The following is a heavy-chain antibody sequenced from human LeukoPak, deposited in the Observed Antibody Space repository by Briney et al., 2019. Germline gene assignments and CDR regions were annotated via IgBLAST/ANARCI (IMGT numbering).Heavy chain of an antibody. D-gene: IGHD3-10*01. CDR1: RFTLSTSW. V-gene: IGHV3-74*01. CDR3: ARAGFVGGFDY. CDR2: IDTDGSRT. Sequence: GGSLRLSCAASRFTLSTSWMHWVRQAPGKGLVWVSRIDTDGSRTSYADSVKGRFTISRDNAKNSLYLQMNSLRAEDTAVYYCARAGFVGGFDYWGQGTLVTVSS. J-gene: IGHJ4*02.